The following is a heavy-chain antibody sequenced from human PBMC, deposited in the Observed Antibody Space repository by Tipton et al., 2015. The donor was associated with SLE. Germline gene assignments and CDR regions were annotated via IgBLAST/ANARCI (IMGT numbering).Heavy chain of an antibody. CDR2: IYYSGST. CDR3: ARDDSVRGVINYYYYYGMDV. CDR1: GGSISSSSYY. D-gene: IGHD3-10*02. J-gene: IGHJ6*02. Sequence: TLSLTCTVSGGSISSSSYYWGWIRQPPGKGLEWIGSIYYSGSTYYNPSLKSRVTISVDTSKNQFSLKLSSVTAADTAVYYCARDDSVRGVINYYYYYGMDVWGQGTTVTVSS. V-gene: IGHV4-39*07.